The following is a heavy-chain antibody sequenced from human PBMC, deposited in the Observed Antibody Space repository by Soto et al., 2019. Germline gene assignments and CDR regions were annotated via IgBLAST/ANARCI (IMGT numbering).Heavy chain of an antibody. Sequence: QVQLVQSGAEVRKPGSSVKVSCRASGGTFSDFTVTWVRQAPGQGREWMGGIIPILEATKYAQTFQDRVTFTADESTSTVFMELSSLRSEDTAVYFCATSYCGNECQPNRAFYYFGWDVWGQGTTVTVSS. V-gene: IGHV1-69*01. D-gene: IGHD2-21*01. J-gene: IGHJ6*02. CDR3: ATSYCGNECQPNRAFYYFGWDV. CDR2: IIPILEAT. CDR1: GGTFSDFT.